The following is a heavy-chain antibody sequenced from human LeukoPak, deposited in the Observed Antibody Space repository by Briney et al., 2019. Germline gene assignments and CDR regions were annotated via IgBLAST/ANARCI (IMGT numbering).Heavy chain of an antibody. D-gene: IGHD3-9*01. V-gene: IGHV3-21*01. CDR1: GFTFSSCS. Sequence: GGSLRLSCAASGFTFSSCSMNWVRQAPGKGLEWVSSISSSSSYIYYADSVKGRFTISRDNAKNSLYLQMNSLRAEDTAVYYCAIIPHDILTARDAFDIWGQGTMVTVSS. CDR2: ISSSSSYI. CDR3: AIIPHDILTARDAFDI. J-gene: IGHJ3*02.